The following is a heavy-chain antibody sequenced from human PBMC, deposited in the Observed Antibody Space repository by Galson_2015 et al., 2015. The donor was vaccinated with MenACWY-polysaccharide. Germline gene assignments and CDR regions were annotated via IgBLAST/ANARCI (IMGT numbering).Heavy chain of an antibody. CDR3: ARRPRGYSAMDV. CDR1: GGNLNNNA. D-gene: IGHD5-18*01. Sequence: SVKVSCKASGGNLNNNAISWVRQAPGQGLEWVGRIIPFLGMTNYAQKFQGRVTIAADKSPNTAYMELTSLTPEDTAVYYCARRPRGYSAMDVWGQGTTVTVSS. J-gene: IGHJ6*02. CDR2: IIPFLGMT. V-gene: IGHV1-69*04.